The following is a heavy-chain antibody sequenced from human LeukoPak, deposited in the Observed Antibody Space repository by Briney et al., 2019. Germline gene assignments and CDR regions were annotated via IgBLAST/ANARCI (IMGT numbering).Heavy chain of an antibody. CDR1: GYTFTGYY. D-gene: IGHD3-16*01. CDR2: INPNSGGT. V-gene: IGHV1-2*02. Sequence: ASVKVSCKASGYTFTGYYMHWVRQAPGQGLEWMGWINPNSGGTNYAQKFQGRVTTTRDTSISTAYMELSRLRSDDTAVYYCARDRLGQEFGAYMDVWGKGTTVTVSS. CDR3: ARDRLGQEFGAYMDV. J-gene: IGHJ6*03.